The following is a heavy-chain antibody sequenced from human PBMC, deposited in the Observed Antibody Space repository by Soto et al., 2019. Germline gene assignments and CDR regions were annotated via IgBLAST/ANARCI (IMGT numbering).Heavy chain of an antibody. CDR2: INHSGST. J-gene: IGHJ6*02. D-gene: IGHD3-3*01. V-gene: IGHV4-34*01. CDR3: ARGAYYDFWSGYPDYGMDV. CDR1: SGSFSGYY. Sequence: LSETLYLTCAVYSGSFSGYYWSWVGLPPGKGMEWIGEINHSGSTNYHPYLKSRVTISVDTSKNQFSLKLSPVTAADTAVYYCARGAYYDFWSGYPDYGMDVWGQGTTVTVSS.